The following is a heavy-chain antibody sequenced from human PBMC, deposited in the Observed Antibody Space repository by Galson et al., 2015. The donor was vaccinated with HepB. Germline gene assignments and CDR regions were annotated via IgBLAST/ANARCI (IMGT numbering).Heavy chain of an antibody. Sequence: SLRLSCAASGFTFPSHAMHWVRQAPGKGLEWVSGINGGGESTFYADSVKGRFTISRDNSKNTLLLEMHSLRAEDTAVYYGAKPSPALLSQFDFWGPGTVVAVSS. CDR1: GFTFPSHA. V-gene: IGHV3-23*01. J-gene: IGHJ4*01. CDR2: INGGGEST. CDR3: AKPSPALLSQFDF. D-gene: IGHD2-15*01.